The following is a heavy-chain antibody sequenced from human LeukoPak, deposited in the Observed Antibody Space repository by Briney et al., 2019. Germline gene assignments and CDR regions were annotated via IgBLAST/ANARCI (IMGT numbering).Heavy chain of an antibody. V-gene: IGHV3-23*01. Sequence: PGGSLRLSCAASGFTFSSYAMSWVRPAPGKGLEWVSDISGSGGSTYYADSVKGRFTISRDNAKNPLYLQMNSLRAEDTAVYYCAKEGYCSSWYQGYWGQGTLVTVSS. CDR2: ISGSGGST. CDR3: AKEGYCSSWYQGY. D-gene: IGHD6-13*01. J-gene: IGHJ4*02. CDR1: GFTFSSYA.